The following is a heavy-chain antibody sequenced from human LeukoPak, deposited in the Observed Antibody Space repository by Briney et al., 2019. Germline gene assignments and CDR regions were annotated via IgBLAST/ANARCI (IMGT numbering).Heavy chain of an antibody. J-gene: IGHJ5*02. CDR3: VRDGYHGSGSPGWFGP. Sequence: PSETLSLTCTVSGGSISSSSYYWGWIRQPPGKGLEWIGSIYYSGSTYYNPSLKSRVTISVDTSKNQFSLKLNSLTAEDTAMYYCVRDGYHGSGSPGWFGPWGPGTLVIVSA. CDR1: GGSISSSSYY. D-gene: IGHD3-10*01. V-gene: IGHV4-39*07. CDR2: IYYSGST.